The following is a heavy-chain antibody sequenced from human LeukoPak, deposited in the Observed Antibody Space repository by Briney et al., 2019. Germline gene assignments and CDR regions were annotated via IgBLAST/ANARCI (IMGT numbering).Heavy chain of an antibody. CDR1: GYTFTSYD. CDR3: ARGRYCSSTSCYEVVDY. V-gene: IGHV1-8*01. Sequence: ASVKVSCKASGYTFTSYDITWVRQATGQGLEWMGWMNPNSGNTDYAQKFQGRVTMTRNTSISTAYMELSSLRSEDTAVYYCARGRYCSSTSCYEVVDYWGQGTLVTVSS. D-gene: IGHD2-2*01. CDR2: MNPNSGNT. J-gene: IGHJ4*02.